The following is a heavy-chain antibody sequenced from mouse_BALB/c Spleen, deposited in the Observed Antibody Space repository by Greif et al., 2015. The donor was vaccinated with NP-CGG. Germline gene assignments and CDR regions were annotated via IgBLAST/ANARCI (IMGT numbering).Heavy chain of an antibody. CDR1: GYTFTSYT. CDR2: INPSSGYT. J-gene: IGHJ3*01. D-gene: IGHD4-1*01. V-gene: IGHV1-4*01. Sequence: LVESGAELARPGASVKMSCKASGYTFTSYTMHWVKRRPGQGLEWIGYINPSSGYTNYNQKFKDKATLTADKSSSTAYMQLSSLTSEDSAVYYCARWDGAYWGQGTLVTVSA. CDR3: ARWDGAY.